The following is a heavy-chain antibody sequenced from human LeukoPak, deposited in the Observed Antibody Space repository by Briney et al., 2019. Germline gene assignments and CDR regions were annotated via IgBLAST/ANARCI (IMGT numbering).Heavy chain of an antibody. V-gene: IGHV1-69*13. CDR2: IIPIFGTA. CDR3: ARDYGDYPFDY. J-gene: IGHJ4*02. Sequence: SVKVSCKASGGTFSSCAISWVRQAPGQGLEWMGGIIPIFGTANYAQKFQGRVTITADEPTSTAYMELSSLRSEDTAVYYCARDYGDYPFDYWGQGTLVTVSS. CDR1: GGTFSSCA. D-gene: IGHD4-17*01.